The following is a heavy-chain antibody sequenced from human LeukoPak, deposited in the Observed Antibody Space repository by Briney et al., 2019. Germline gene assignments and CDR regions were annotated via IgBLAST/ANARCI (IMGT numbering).Heavy chain of an antibody. D-gene: IGHD1-26*01. V-gene: IGHV2-5*02. J-gene: IGHJ4*02. CDR2: IYWDDDK. CDR1: GFSLSTSGVG. CDR3: AHRRAHPGMWDGGYLDY. Sequence: SGPTRVKPTQTLALTCTFSGFSLSTSGVGVAWIRQPPGKALEWLAVIYWDDDKRYSPSLKSRLTITKDTSKNQVVLTMTDMDPVDTATYYCAHRRAHPGMWDGGYLDYRGQGTLVTVSS.